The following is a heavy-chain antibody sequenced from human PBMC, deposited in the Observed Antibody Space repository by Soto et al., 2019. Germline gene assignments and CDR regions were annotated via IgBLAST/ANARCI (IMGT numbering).Heavy chain of an antibody. CDR2: IYDSENA. V-gene: IGHV4-59*08. D-gene: IGHD3-10*01. Sequence: TSETLSLTCSVSGGSIGRYYWSWIRQSPGKGLEWIGFIYDSENANYNPSLKSRVTISIDTSNNQFSLMLSSIPAADTAVYYCARHPVFFGSGSYLDYWGQGTQVTVSS. CDR1: GGSIGRYY. J-gene: IGHJ4*02. CDR3: ARHPVFFGSGSYLDY.